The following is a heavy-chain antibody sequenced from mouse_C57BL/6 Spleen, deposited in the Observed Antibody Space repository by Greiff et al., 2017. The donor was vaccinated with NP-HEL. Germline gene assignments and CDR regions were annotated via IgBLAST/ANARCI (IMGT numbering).Heavy chain of an antibody. CDR2: ISYDGSN. V-gene: IGHV3-6*01. D-gene: IGHD2-5*01. CDR1: GYSITSGYY. J-gene: IGHJ4*01. Sequence: EVKLEESGPGLVKPSQSLSLTCSVTGYSITSGYYWNWIRQFPGNKLEWMGYISYDGSNNYNPSLKNRISITRDTSKNQFFLKLNSVTTEDTATYYCAKAGYSNYGGAMDYWGQGTSVTVSS. CDR3: AKAGYSNYGGAMDY.